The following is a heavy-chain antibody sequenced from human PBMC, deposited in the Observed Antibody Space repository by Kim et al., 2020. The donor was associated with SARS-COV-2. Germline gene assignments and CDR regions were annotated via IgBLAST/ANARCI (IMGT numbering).Heavy chain of an antibody. CDR3: ARVGVSLAQQEAFDY. CDR2: ISSSSSYI. V-gene: IGHV3-21*04. CDR1: GFTFSSYS. Sequence: GGSLRLSCAASGFTFSSYSMNWVRQAPGKGLEWVSSISSSSSYIYYADSVKGRFTISRDNAKNSLYLQMNSLRAEDTAVYYCARVGVSLAQQEAFDYWGQGTLVTVSS. J-gene: IGHJ4*02. D-gene: IGHD3-3*01.